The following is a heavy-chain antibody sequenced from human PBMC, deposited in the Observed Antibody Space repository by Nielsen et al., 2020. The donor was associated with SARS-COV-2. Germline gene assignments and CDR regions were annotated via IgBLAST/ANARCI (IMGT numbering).Heavy chain of an antibody. D-gene: IGHD7-27*01. Sequence: SETLSLTCSISYGSITNNNWWSWVRQSPGKGLEWIGEIYHSGSTNYSPSLKTRVTISVDKSKNQFSLELRSVTAADTAVYYCARDCSCGLGSSPSYYFDYWGQGTLVTVSS. CDR3: ARDCSCGLGSSPSYYFDY. CDR1: YGSITNNNW. V-gene: IGHV4-4*02. J-gene: IGHJ4*02. CDR2: IYHSGST.